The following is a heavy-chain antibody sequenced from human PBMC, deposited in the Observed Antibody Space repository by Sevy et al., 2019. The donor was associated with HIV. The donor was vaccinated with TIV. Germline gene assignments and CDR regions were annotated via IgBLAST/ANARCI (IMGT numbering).Heavy chain of an antibody. V-gene: IGHV3-7*01. Sequence: GGSLRLSCAASEFTFSRFWMSWVRQAPGKGLEWVANIKQDGSEKYYVDSVKGRFTISRDNAKKSLYLQMNSLRAEDTAVYYCARNRDDSSGFHMDVWGQGTTVTVSS. CDR3: ARNRDDSSGFHMDV. CDR2: IKQDGSEK. D-gene: IGHD5-12*01. J-gene: IGHJ6*02. CDR1: EFTFSRFW.